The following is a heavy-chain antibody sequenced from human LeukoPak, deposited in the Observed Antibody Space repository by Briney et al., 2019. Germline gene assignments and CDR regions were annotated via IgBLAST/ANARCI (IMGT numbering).Heavy chain of an antibody. V-gene: IGHV3-64*02. Sequence: GGSLRLSCAASGFTFSSYAMYWVRQAPRKGLEYVSAISSNGGSTYYADSVKGRFTISRDNSKNMLYLQMGSLRAEDMAVYYCARGDYGDFSHYYYYGMDVWGKGTTVTVSS. J-gene: IGHJ6*04. CDR2: ISSNGGST. D-gene: IGHD4-17*01. CDR3: ARGDYGDFSHYYYYGMDV. CDR1: GFTFSSYA.